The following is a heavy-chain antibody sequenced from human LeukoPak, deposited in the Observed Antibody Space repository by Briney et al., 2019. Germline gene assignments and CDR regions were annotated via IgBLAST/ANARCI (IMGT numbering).Heavy chain of an antibody. CDR3: ARVRVGSGSSHAADAFDI. V-gene: IGHV3-74*01. CDR2: IYNDGSST. J-gene: IGHJ3*02. D-gene: IGHD1-26*01. CDR1: GFTFSSYW. Sequence: GGSLRLSCAASGFTFSSYWMHWVCQAPGKGLVWVSRIYNDGSSTSYADSVKGRFTISRDNAKSTLHLQMNSLRAEDTAVYYCARVRVGSGSSHAADAFDIWGQGTMVTVSS.